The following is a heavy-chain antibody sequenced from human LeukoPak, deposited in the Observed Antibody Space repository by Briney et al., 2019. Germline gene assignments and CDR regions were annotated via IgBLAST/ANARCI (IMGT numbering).Heavy chain of an antibody. CDR2: INANSGDT. V-gene: IGHV1-2*02. CDR3: ARYYYDTSGSSY. Sequence: ASVKVSCKDSGYTFTGYYIHWVRQAPGQGLGRMGWINANSGDTNFAQEFQGRVTMTREKSISTAYLELSRLRTDDTAVYYCARYYYDTSGSSYWGQGTLVTVSS. J-gene: IGHJ4*02. CDR1: GYTFTGYY. D-gene: IGHD3-22*01.